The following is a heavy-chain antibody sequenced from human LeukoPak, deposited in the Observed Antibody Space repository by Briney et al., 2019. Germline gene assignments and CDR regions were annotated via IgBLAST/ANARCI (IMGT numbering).Heavy chain of an antibody. V-gene: IGHV3-21*01. CDR1: GFTFSSYS. CDR2: ISSSSSYI. CDR3: ARRDNYGGNSGFDY. Sequence: GGSLRLSCAASGFTFSSYSMNWVRQAPGKGLEWVSSISSSSSYIYYADSVKGRFTISRDNAKNSLYLQMNSLRAEDTAVYYCARRDNYGGNSGFDYRGQGTLVTVSS. D-gene: IGHD4-23*01. J-gene: IGHJ4*02.